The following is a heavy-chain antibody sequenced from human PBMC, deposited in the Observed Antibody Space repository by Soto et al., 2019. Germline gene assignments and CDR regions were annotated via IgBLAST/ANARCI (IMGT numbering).Heavy chain of an antibody. V-gene: IGHV3-23*01. D-gene: IGHD3-10*01. CDR3: AKSPGLVRGVSDY. CDR2: ISGSGGTT. Sequence: EVQLLESGGGLVRPGGSLRLSCAASGFTFSSNAMSWVRQAPGKGLEWVSTISGSGGTTYYADSVKGLFTISRDNSKNTLYLQMNSLRAEDTAVYYCAKSPGLVRGVSDYWGQGTLVTVSS. J-gene: IGHJ4*02. CDR1: GFTFSSNA.